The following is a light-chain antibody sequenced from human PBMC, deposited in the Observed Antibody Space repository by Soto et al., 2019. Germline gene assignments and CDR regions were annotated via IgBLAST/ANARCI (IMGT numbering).Light chain of an antibody. Sequence: EIVLTQSPATLSLSPGERATLSCRASQTIFNYLAWYQQKPGQPPRLLINDASNRATGIPARFSGSGSGTDFTLTISSLELEDFAVYYCQHRTIWPTAFGQGTKLEIK. CDR3: QHRTIWPTA. CDR1: QTIFNY. V-gene: IGKV3-11*01. J-gene: IGKJ2*01. CDR2: DAS.